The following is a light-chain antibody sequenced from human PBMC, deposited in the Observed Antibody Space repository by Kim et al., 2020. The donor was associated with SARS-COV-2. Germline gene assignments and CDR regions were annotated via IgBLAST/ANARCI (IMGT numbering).Light chain of an antibody. CDR2: MDN. CDR3: QSYDTSDRGV. V-gene: IGLV6-57*02. Sequence: KTVTISCTGSGGSIVNNYVQWYQQRPGRAPTTVIYMDNRRPSGVPDRFSGSIDSSSNSASLTISGLRTEDGADYYCQSYDTSDRGVFGGGTQLTVL. J-gene: IGLJ2*01. CDR1: GGSIVNNY.